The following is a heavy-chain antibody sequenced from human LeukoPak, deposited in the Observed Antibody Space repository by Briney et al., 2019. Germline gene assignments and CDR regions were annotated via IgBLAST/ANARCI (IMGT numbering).Heavy chain of an antibody. CDR2: ISGSGGST. D-gene: IGHD1-1*01. V-gene: IGHV3-23*01. J-gene: IGHJ5*02. CDR1: GFTFSSYA. Sequence: GGSLRLSCAASGFTFSSYAMSWVRQAPGKGLEWISAISGSGGSTYYADSVKGRFTISRDNSKNTLYLQMNSLRAEDTAVYYCAKDHSGRRGNWFDPWGQGTLVTVSS. CDR3: AKDHSGRRGNWFDP.